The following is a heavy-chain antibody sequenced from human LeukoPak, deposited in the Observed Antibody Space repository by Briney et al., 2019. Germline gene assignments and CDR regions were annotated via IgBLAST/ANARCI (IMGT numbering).Heavy chain of an antibody. J-gene: IGHJ4*02. D-gene: IGHD5-18*01. CDR1: GNTFTGYY. V-gene: IGHV1-2*02. CDR2: INPNSGGT. Sequence: GASLKASCKASGNTFTGYYMHWVRQAPGQGLEWMGWINPNSGGTNYAQKFQGRVTMTRDTSISTAYMELSRLRSDDTAVYYCARMDTAMVSGGYWGQGTLVTVSS. CDR3: ARMDTAMVSGGY.